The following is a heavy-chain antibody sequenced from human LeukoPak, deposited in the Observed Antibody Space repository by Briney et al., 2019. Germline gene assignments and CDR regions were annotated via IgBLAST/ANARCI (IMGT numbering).Heavy chain of an antibody. V-gene: IGHV1-18*01. CDR3: ARDDDSSSTPPYSFDY. Sequence: ASVKVSCKASGYTLTSYGISWVRQAPGQGLEWMGWISAYNGKTNYAQKLQGRVTMTTETSTSTAYMELRSLSSDDTAVYYCARDDDSSSTPPYSFDYWGQGTLVTVSS. CDR1: GYTLTSYG. D-gene: IGHD6-13*01. CDR2: ISAYNGKT. J-gene: IGHJ4*02.